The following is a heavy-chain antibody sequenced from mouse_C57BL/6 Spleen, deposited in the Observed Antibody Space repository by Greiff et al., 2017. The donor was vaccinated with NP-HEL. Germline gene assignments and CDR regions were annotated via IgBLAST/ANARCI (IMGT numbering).Heavy chain of an antibody. Sequence: VQLQQSGAELVKPGASVKISCKASGYAFSSYWMNWVKQRPGKGLEWIGQIYPGDGDTNYNGKFKGKATLTADKSSSTAYMQLSSLTSDDSAVYFCARGGTGTSFDYWGQGTTLTVAS. V-gene: IGHV1-80*01. D-gene: IGHD4-1*01. CDR3: ARGGTGTSFDY. CDR2: IYPGDGDT. CDR1: GYAFSSYW. J-gene: IGHJ2*01.